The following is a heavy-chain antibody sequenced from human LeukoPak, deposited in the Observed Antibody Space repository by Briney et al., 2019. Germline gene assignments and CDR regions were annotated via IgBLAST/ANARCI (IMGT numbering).Heavy chain of an antibody. V-gene: IGHV4-59*01. D-gene: IGHD3-10*01. CDR1: GGSISSYY. J-gene: IGHJ5*02. CDR3: ARDRGGSGSYYSYWFDP. CDR2: IYYSGST. Sequence: SETLSLTCTVSGGSISSYYWSWIRQPPGKGLEWIGYIYYSGSTNYNPSLKSRVTISVDTSKNQFSLKLSSVTAADTAVYYCARDRGGSGSYYSYWFDPWGQGTLVTVSS.